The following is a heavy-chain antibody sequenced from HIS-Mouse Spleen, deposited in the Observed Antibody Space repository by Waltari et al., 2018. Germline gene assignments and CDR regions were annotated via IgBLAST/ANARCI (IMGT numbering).Heavy chain of an antibody. CDR3: ARGHDYSNYFDY. D-gene: IGHD4-4*01. V-gene: IGHV1-8*01. J-gene: IGHJ4*02. CDR2: MNPTSGNP. Sequence: QVQLVQSGAEVKKPGASVKVSCKASGYTFTSYDINWVRQATGQGLEWMGWMNPTSGNPGYAQKFQGRVTMTRNTSISTAYMELSSLRSEDTAVYYCARGHDYSNYFDYWGQGTLVTVSS. CDR1: GYTFTSYD.